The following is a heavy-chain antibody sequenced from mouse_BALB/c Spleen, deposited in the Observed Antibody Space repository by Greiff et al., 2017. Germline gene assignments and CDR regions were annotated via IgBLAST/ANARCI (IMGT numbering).Heavy chain of an antibody. Sequence: EVHLVESGGGLVQPGGSRKLSCAASGFTFSSFGMHWVRQAPEKGLEWVAYISSGSSTIYYADTVKGRFTISRDNPKNTLFLQMTSLRSEDTAMYYCARSGDWDAYYAMDYWGQGTSVTVSS. V-gene: IGHV5-17*02. J-gene: IGHJ4*01. CDR2: ISSGSSTI. D-gene: IGHD4-1*01. CDR3: ARSGDWDAYYAMDY. CDR1: GFTFSSFG.